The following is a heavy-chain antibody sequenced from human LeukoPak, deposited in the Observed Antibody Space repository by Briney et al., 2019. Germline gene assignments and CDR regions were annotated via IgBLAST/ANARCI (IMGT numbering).Heavy chain of an antibody. CDR1: GGSISSGGYS. V-gene: IGHV4-30-2*01. D-gene: IGHD6-13*01. Sequence: SEALSLTCAVSGGSISSGGYSWSWIRQPPGKGLEWIGYIYHSGSTYYNPSLRSRVTISVDRSKNQFSLKLSSVTAADTAVYYCARLVAATGNFDYWGQGTLVTVSS. CDR3: ARLVAATGNFDY. CDR2: IYHSGST. J-gene: IGHJ4*02.